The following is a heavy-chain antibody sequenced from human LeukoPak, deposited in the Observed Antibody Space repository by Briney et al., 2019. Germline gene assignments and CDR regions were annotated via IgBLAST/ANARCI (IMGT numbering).Heavy chain of an antibody. J-gene: IGHJ4*02. V-gene: IGHV4-39*02. CDR1: DDSISSSSWH. CDR3: VSPDILTGYSSGDY. D-gene: IGHD3-9*01. Sequence: PSETLSLTCTVSDDSISSSSWHWGWIRQPPGKGLEWIGTIFYRGSTYYNPSLKSRVTISVDTSKNHFSLELTSVAAADTAVYYCVSPDILTGYSSGDYWGQGTLVTVSS. CDR2: IFYRGST.